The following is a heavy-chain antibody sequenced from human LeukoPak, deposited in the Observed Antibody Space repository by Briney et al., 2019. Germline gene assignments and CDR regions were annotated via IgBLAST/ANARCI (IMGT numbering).Heavy chain of an antibody. J-gene: IGHJ3*02. CDR1: GYTFTGYY. CDR3: ARDLSAGGSPEGKNTFDI. V-gene: IGHV1-2*04. CDR2: INPNSGGT. Sequence: ASVKVSCKASGYTFTGYYMHWVRQAPGQGLEWMGWINPNSGGTNYAQKFQGWVTMTRDTSISTAYMELSRLRSDDTAVYYCARDLSAGGSPEGKNTFDIWGRGTMVTVSS. D-gene: IGHD6-13*01.